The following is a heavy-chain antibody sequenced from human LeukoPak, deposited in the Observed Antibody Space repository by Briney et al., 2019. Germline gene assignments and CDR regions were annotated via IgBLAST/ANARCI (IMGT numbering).Heavy chain of an antibody. J-gene: IGHJ5*02. D-gene: IGHD3-9*01. CDR2: IYYSGRT. CDR1: GGSISSYY. Sequence: SETLSLTCTVSGGSISSYYWSWIRQPPGKGLEWIGYIYYSGRTNYNPSLKSRVTISVDTSKNQFSLKLSSVTAADTAVYYCVRHSRDILTGYYMGFDPWGQGTLVTVSS. V-gene: IGHV4-59*08. CDR3: VRHSRDILTGYYMGFDP.